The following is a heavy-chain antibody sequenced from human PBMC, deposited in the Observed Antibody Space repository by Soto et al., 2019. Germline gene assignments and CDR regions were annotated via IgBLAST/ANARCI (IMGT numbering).Heavy chain of an antibody. CDR1: GGSVSSGSYY. CDR2: IYYSGST. V-gene: IGHV4-61*01. D-gene: IGHD6-19*01. J-gene: IGHJ5*02. Sequence: QVQLQESGPGLVKPSETLSLTCTVSGGSVSSGSYYWSWIRQPPGNGLEWIGYIYYSGSTNYNPSLKSRVTISVDTSKNQCSLKLSSVTAADTAVYYCARVGIAVTGGWFDPWGQGTLVTVSS. CDR3: ARVGIAVTGGWFDP.